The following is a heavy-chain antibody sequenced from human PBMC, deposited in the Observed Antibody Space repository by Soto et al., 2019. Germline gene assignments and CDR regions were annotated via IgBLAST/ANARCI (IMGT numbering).Heavy chain of an antibody. Sequence: QVQLVESGGGVVQPGRSLRLSCAASGFTFSDYAMYWVRQAPGKGLEWVAVILYDGSNKYYADSVKGRFTISRDNSKNTLYLRMSSLRADDTAVYDCARDRTGVAPDSWGQGTLVGVSS. CDR2: ILYDGSNK. D-gene: IGHD2-21*01. CDR1: GFTFSDYA. J-gene: IGHJ5*02. V-gene: IGHV3-30-3*01. CDR3: ARDRTGVAPDS.